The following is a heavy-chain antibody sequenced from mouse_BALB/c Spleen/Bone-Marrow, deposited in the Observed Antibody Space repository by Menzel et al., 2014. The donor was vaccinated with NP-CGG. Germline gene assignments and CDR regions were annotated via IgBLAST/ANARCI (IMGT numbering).Heavy chain of an antibody. Sequence: VQLQHSGPELAKPGASVKMSCRASGYTFTSXWXNWVXRRPXXGXXWXXXINPTSGYTEYNQKFKDKATLTTDKSSSTAYMQLSSLTSEDSAVYYCTTGGNDWFAYWGQGTLVTVSA. CDR2: INPTSGYT. J-gene: IGHJ3*01. CDR1: GYTFTSXW. CDR3: TTGGNDWFAY. D-gene: IGHD2-1*01. V-gene: IGHV1-7*01.